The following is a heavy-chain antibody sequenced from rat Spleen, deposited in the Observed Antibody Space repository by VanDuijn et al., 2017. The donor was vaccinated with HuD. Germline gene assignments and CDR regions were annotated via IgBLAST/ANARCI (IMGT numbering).Heavy chain of an antibody. CDR2: ISTGGGNT. J-gene: IGHJ4*01. V-gene: IGHV5S13*01. CDR3: SRGYVMDA. CDR1: RFTFRDYD. Sequence: EVQLVESGGGLVQPGRSMILSCAASRFTFRDYDMAWVRQAPTKGLEWIASISTGGGNTYYRDSVKGRFTISRDNAKNTQYLQMDSLRSEDTATYYCSRGYVMDAWGQGASVTVSS.